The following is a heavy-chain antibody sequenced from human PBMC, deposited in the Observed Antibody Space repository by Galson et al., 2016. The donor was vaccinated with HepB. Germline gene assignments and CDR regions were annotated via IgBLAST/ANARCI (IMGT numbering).Heavy chain of an antibody. Sequence: SLRLSCAASGFTFSSYWMHWVRQAPGKGLVWVSRINSAGSSDASSVSYADSVKGRFTISRDNAKNTLYLQMNSLRVEDTAVYYCARDRLTFDCSGGGCYSAQDSWGQGTLVTVSS. J-gene: IGHJ4*02. D-gene: IGHD2-15*01. CDR2: INSAGSSDASSV. V-gene: IGHV3-74*01. CDR3: ARDRLTFDCSGGGCYSAQDS. CDR1: GFTFSSYW.